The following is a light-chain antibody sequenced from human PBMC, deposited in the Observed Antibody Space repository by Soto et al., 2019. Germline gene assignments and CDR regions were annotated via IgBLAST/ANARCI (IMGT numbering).Light chain of an antibody. J-gene: IGLJ2*01. V-gene: IGLV2-23*01. CDR2: EGS. Sequence: QSALTQPASVSGSPGQSITISCTGTSSDVGSYNLVSWYQQHPGKAPKLMIYEGSKRPSGVSNRFSGSKSDNTASLTISGLQAEDEAEYYCCSYASSSTPVVFGGGTKLTVL. CDR3: CSYASSSTPVV. CDR1: SSDVGSYNL.